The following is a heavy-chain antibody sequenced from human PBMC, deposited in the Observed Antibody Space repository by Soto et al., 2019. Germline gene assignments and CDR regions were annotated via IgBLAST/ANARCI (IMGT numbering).Heavy chain of an antibody. D-gene: IGHD5-12*01. V-gene: IGHV1-8*01. CDR2: MNPNSGNT. J-gene: IGHJ6*02. CDR3: ARPQGGYSGYVTYGMDV. CDR1: GYTFTSYD. Sequence: QVQLVQSGAEVKKPGASVKVSCKASGYTFTSYDINWVRQATGQGLEWMGWMNPNSGNTGYAQKFQGRVTMTRNTSISTAYMEVSSLRSEDTAVYYCARPQGGYSGYVTYGMDVWGQGTTVTVSS.